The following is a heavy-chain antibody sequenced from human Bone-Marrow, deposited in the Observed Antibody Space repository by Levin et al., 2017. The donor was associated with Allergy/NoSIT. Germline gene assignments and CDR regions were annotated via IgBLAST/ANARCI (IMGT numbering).Heavy chain of an antibody. CDR1: GGSISSYY. CDR2: IYYSGST. Sequence: SETLSLTCTVSGGSISSYYWSWIRQPPGKGLEWIGYIYYSGSTNYNPSLKSRVTISVDTSKNQFSLKLSSVTAADTAVYYCARAHLAAAGMCWFDPWGQGTLVTVSS. D-gene: IGHD6-13*01. V-gene: IGHV4-59*01. J-gene: IGHJ5*02. CDR3: ARAHLAAAGMCWFDP.